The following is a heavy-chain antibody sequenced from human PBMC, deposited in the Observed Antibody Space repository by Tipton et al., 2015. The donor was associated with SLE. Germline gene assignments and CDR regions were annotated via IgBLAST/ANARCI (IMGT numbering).Heavy chain of an antibody. J-gene: IGHJ4*01. Sequence: LRLSCTVSGGSISSSSYYWSWIRQPPGKGLEWIGYIYYSGSTNYNPSLKSRVTISVDTSKNQFSLKLSSVTAADTAVYYCARQPSNGGWYGYYFDYWGHVTLVTVSS. CDR3: ARQPSNGGWYGYYFDY. CDR2: IYYSGST. D-gene: IGHD6-19*01. CDR1: GGSISSSSYY. V-gene: IGHV4-61*01.